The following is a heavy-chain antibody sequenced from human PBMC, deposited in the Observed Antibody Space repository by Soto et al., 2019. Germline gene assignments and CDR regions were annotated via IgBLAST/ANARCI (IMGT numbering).Heavy chain of an antibody. CDR3: AILYRRSSNFAY. CDR1: GYTFTSYD. D-gene: IGHD6-6*01. V-gene: IGHV1-8*01. CDR2: MNPNSGNT. J-gene: IGHJ4*02. Sequence: GASVKVSCKASGYTFTSYDINWVRQATGQGLEWMGWMNPNSGNTGYAQKFQGRVTMTRNTSISTAYMELSSLRSEDTAVYYCAILYRRSSNFAYWGQGTLVTVSS.